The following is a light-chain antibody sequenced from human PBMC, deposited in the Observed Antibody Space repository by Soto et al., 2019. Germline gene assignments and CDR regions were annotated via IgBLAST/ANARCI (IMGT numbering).Light chain of an antibody. CDR1: QTVTSTY. CDR2: GIS. J-gene: IGKJ1*01. V-gene: IGKV3-20*01. Sequence: EIVMTQSPATLSLSPGERATLSCRASQTVTSTYLAWYQQKPGQAPRLLIYGISSRATGVPDRFSGSGSGTDFTLTISRLEPEDFAVYYCQQYTDWPLTFGQGTKADI. CDR3: QQYTDWPLT.